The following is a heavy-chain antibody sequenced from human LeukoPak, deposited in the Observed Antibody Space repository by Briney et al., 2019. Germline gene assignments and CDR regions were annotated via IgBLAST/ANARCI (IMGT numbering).Heavy chain of an antibody. CDR1: GFTFSSYW. Sequence: GGSLRLSCAASGFTFSSYWMNWARQAPGKGLEWVASINHNGNVNYYVDSGKGRFTISRDNAKNSLYLQMSNLRAEDTAVYFCARGGGLDVWGQGATVTVSS. CDR2: INHNGNVN. J-gene: IGHJ6*02. V-gene: IGHV3-7*03. CDR3: ARGGGLDV. D-gene: IGHD3-16*01.